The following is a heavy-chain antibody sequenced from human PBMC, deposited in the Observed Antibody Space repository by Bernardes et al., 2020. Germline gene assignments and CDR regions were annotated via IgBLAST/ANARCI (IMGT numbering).Heavy chain of an antibody. Sequence: SETLSLTCAVSGYSISSGYYWGWIRQPPGKGLEWIGSIYHSGSTYYNPSLKSRVTISVDTSKNQFSLKLSSVTAADTAVYYCARDNHLRNYYYGMDVWGQGTTVTVSS. CDR3: ARDNHLRNYYYGMDV. CDR2: IYHSGST. CDR1: GYSISSGYY. V-gene: IGHV4-38-2*02. J-gene: IGHJ6*02.